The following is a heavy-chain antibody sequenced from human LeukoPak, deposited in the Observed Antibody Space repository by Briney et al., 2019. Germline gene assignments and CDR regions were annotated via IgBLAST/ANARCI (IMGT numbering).Heavy chain of an antibody. V-gene: IGHV4-38-2*02. CDR2: INHSGST. CDR1: GYSISSGYY. Sequence: SETLSLTCTVSGYSISSGYYWGWIRQPPGKGLEWIGEINHSGSTNYNPSLKSRVTISVDTSKNQFSLKLSSVTAADTAVYYCARPRGYYGSGRYYFDYWGQGTLVTVSS. CDR3: ARPRGYYGSGRYYFDY. D-gene: IGHD3-10*01. J-gene: IGHJ4*02.